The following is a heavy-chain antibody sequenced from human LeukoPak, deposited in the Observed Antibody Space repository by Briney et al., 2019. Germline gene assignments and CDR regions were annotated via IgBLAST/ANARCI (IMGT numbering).Heavy chain of an antibody. CDR1: GFTFDDYA. D-gene: IGHD4/OR15-4a*01. V-gene: IGHV3-9*01. CDR2: ISWNSGSI. Sequence: GGSLRLSCAASGFTFDDYAMHWVRQAPGKGLEWVSGISWNSGSIGYADSVKGRFTISRDDAKNSLYLQMNSLRAEDTALYYCAKGEEGLWGHYGMDVWGQGTTVTVSS. J-gene: IGHJ6*02. CDR3: AKGEEGLWGHYGMDV.